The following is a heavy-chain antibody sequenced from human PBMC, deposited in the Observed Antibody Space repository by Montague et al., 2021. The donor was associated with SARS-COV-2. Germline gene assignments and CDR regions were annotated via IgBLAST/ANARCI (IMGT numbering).Heavy chain of an antibody. CDR3: AIQAGGFTSESLDY. V-gene: IGHV4-59*08. CDR1: GGSINSFY. CDR2: IHHSGST. D-gene: IGHD6-13*01. Sequence: SETLSLTCTVSGGSINSFYWSWVRQSPGKRMEWIGYIHHSGSTKYNPSLQSRVPMSLDTSRNQLSLKLSSVTAADTAIYYCAIQAGGFTSESLDYWGQGTLVTVSS. J-gene: IGHJ4*02.